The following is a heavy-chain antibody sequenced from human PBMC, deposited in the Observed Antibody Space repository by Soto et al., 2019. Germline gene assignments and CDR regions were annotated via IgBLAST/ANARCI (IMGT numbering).Heavy chain of an antibody. V-gene: IGHV3-30*18. CDR3: AKGLEGYCSQRSCHHRFRLYI. Sequence: RVLSLSCAAPEFTCSSHVMHWVRQAPGRGLEWVPVISYDGSNKYYGDSVKGRFTMSRGSSNHTLLLQMNSLRPEDTAVYYCAKGLEGYCSQRSCHHRFRLYIWGQGTSDPVSS. D-gene: IGHD2-15*01. CDR2: ISYDGSNK. CDR1: EFTCSSHV. J-gene: IGHJ6*02.